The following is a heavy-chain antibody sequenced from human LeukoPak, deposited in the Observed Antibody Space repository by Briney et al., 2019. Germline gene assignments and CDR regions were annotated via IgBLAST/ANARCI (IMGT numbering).Heavy chain of an antibody. CDR3: ARDLITDTAMVIPYFQH. D-gene: IGHD5-18*01. CDR1: GGTFSSYA. J-gene: IGHJ1*01. CDR2: IIPNFGTA. V-gene: IGHV1-69*13. Sequence: ASVKVSCKASGGTFSSYAISWVRQAPGQGLEWMGGIIPNFGTANYAPKFQGRVTITADESTSTAYMELSSLRSEDTAVYYCARDLITDTAMVIPYFQHWGQGTLVTVSS.